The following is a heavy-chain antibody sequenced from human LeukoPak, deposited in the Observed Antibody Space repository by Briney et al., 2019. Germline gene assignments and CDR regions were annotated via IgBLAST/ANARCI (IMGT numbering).Heavy chain of an antibody. Sequence: PGGSLRLSCAASGFTFSSYWMHWVRQAPGKGLEWVSVIYSGGSTYYADSVKGRFTISRDNSKNTLYLQMNSLRAEDTAVYYCARDSILEMATGRYFDYWGQGTLVTVSS. CDR1: GFTFSSYW. CDR3: ARDSILEMATGRYFDY. V-gene: IGHV3-66*02. D-gene: IGHD5-24*01. CDR2: IYSGGST. J-gene: IGHJ4*02.